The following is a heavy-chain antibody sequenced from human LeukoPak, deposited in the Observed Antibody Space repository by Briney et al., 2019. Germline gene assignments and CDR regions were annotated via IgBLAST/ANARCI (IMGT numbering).Heavy chain of an antibody. J-gene: IGHJ3*02. CDR3: AKDFCSGGSCYSFDAFDI. V-gene: IGHV3-23*01. D-gene: IGHD2-15*01. CDR1: GFTFSSYA. Sequence: GVSLRLSCAASGFTFSSYAMSWVRQAPGKGPEWVSAISGSGGSTYYADSVKGRFTISRDNSKNTLYLQMNSLRAEDTAVYYCAKDFCSGGSCYSFDAFDIWGQGTMVTVSS. CDR2: ISGSGGST.